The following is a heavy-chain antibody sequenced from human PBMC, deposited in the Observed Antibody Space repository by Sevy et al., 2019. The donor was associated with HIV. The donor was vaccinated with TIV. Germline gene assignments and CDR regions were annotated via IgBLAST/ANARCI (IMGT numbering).Heavy chain of an antibody. V-gene: IGHV3-48*01. J-gene: IGHJ5*02. Sequence: GGSLRLSCAASGFTFSSYSMNWVRQAPGKGLEWVSYISSSSSTIYYADSGKGRFIISRDNAKNSLYLQMNSLRAEDTAVYYCARDPSVAGPVENWFDPWGQGTLVTVSS. D-gene: IGHD6-19*01. CDR2: ISSSSSTI. CDR1: GFTFSSYS. CDR3: ARDPSVAGPVENWFDP.